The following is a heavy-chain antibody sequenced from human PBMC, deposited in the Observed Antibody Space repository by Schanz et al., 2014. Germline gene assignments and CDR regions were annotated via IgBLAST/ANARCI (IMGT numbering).Heavy chain of an antibody. CDR2: IHQSGGT. CDR1: GGDIGNYY. Sequence: QVQLQESGPGLVKPSETLSLTCSVSGGDIGNYYWSWIRQPPGKGLEWIGYIHQSGGTNYNPSLKRRLPILVDTSKNQFPLRLTSRTAADTAVYYCAKFLYDDPSWGQGTLVTVSS. D-gene: IGHD3-3*01. V-gene: IGHV4-59*08. CDR3: AKFLYDDPS. J-gene: IGHJ5*02.